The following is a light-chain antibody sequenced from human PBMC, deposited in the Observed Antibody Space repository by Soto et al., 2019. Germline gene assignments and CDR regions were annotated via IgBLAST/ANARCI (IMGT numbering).Light chain of an antibody. CDR1: QTISSW. CDR2: KAS. J-gene: IGKJ1*01. Sequence: DIHMTQSPSTLSVSLVDRVTITCRASQTISSWLAWYQQKPGKAPKLLIYKASSLESGVPSRFSGSGSGTEFTLTISSLQPDDFATYYCQQYDSYPTFGQGTKVDIK. CDR3: QQYDSYPT. V-gene: IGKV1-5*03.